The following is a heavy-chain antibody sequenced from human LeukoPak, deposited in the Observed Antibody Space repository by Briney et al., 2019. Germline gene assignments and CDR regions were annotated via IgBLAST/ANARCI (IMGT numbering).Heavy chain of an antibody. D-gene: IGHD2-15*01. CDR3: ASGAATPQGSIYFDY. CDR1: GGTFSSYA. CDR2: IIPIFGTA. J-gene: IGHJ4*02. V-gene: IGHV1-69*13. Sequence: VASVKVSCKASGGTFSSYAISWVRQAPGQGLEWMGGIIPIFGTANYAQKFQGRVTITADESTSTAYMELSSLRSEDTAVYYCASGAATPQGSIYFDYWGQGTLVTVSS.